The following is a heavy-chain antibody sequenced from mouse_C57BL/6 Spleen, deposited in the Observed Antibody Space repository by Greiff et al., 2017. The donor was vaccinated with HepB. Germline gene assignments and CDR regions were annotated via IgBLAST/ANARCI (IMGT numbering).Heavy chain of an antibody. CDR2: IHPNSGST. Sequence: QVQLQQSGAELVKPGASVKLSCKASGYTFTSYWMHWVKQRPGQGLEWIGMIHPNSGSTNYNEKFKSKATLTVDKSSSTAYMQLSSLTSEDSAVYYCARSDYGSSYDYWGQGTTLTVSS. V-gene: IGHV1-64*01. J-gene: IGHJ2*01. CDR1: GYTFTSYW. D-gene: IGHD1-1*01. CDR3: ARSDYGSSYDY.